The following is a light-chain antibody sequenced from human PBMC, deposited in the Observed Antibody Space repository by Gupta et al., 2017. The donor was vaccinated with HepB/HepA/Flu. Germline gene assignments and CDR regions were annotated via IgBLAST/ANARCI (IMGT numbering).Light chain of an antibody. CDR1: KLGDKY. CDR3: QAWDSSNVV. J-gene: IGLJ2*01. Sequence: SYLLTQPPTLSRSPGQTASITCSGDKLGDKYACWYQQKPGQSPVLVIYKHSTRPSGIPERFSSSNSGNTATLTISGTQAMDEADYYCQAWDSSNVVFGGGTKLTVL. V-gene: IGLV3-1*01. CDR2: KHS.